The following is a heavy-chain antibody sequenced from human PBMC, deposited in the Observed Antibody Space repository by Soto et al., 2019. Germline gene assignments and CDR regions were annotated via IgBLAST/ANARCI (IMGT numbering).Heavy chain of an antibody. CDR1: GFTFISYS. Sequence: PGGSLRLSCAASGFTFISYSMNWVLQAPGKGLEWVSSISSSSSYIYYADSVKGRFTISRDNAKNSLYLQMNSLRAEDTAVYYCARDQIMGPEYGMDVWGQGTTVTVSS. J-gene: IGHJ6*02. V-gene: IGHV3-21*01. D-gene: IGHD2-8*01. CDR2: ISSSSSYI. CDR3: ARDQIMGPEYGMDV.